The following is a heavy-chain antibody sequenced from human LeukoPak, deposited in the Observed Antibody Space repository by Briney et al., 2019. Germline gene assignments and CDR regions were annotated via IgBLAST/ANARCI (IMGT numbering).Heavy chain of an antibody. D-gene: IGHD1-14*01. J-gene: IGHJ3*02. Sequence: SETLSLTCTVSGGSMSSYYWSWIRQPAGKGLEWIGRIYTSGSTNYNPSLKSRVTMSVGTSKNQFSLKLSSVTAADTAVYYCARSGVVLDAFDIWGQGTMVTVSS. V-gene: IGHV4-4*07. CDR2: IYTSGST. CDR1: GGSMSSYY. CDR3: ARSGVVLDAFDI.